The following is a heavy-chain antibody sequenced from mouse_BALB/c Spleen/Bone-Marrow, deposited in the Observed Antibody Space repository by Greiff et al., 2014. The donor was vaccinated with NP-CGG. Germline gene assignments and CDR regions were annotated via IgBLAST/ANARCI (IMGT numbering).Heavy chain of an antibody. Sequence: ESGGGLVKPGGSLKLSCAASGFTFSSYAMSWVRQSPEKRLEWVAEISSGGSYTYYPDTVTGRFTISRDNAKNTLYLEMSSLRSEDTAMYYCARGGNYLDYWGQGTTLTVSS. CDR3: ARGGNYLDY. V-gene: IGHV5-9-4*01. J-gene: IGHJ2*01. CDR1: GFTFSSYA. CDR2: ISSGGSYT.